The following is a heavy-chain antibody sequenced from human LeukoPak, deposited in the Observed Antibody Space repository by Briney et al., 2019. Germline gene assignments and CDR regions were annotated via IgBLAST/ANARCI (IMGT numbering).Heavy chain of an antibody. CDR1: GGSISSSSYY. CDR2: IYYSWST. J-gene: IGHJ4*02. V-gene: IGHV4-61*05. Sequence: SETLSLTCTVSGGSISSSSYYCGWIRQPPGKGLEWIGYIYYSWSTNYNPSLKSRVTISVDISKNQFSLNLTSLTSTDTATYYCARGGPRRDGYNAFDSWGQGTLVTVSS. D-gene: IGHD5-24*01. CDR3: ARGGPRRDGYNAFDS.